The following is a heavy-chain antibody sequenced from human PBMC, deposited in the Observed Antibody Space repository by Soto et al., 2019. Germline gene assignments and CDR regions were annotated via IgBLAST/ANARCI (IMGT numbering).Heavy chain of an antibody. CDR2: IIPIFGTT. CDR1: GGTFSSYA. J-gene: IGHJ4*02. Sequence: ASVKVSCKASGGTFSSYAISWVRQAPGQGLEWMGVIIPIFGTTNYAQKFQGRVTITADESASTVYMELSSLKSEDTAVYYCATTDTAVAGYLGQGTLVTVCS. CDR3: ATTDTAVAGY. D-gene: IGHD5-18*01. V-gene: IGHV1-69*13.